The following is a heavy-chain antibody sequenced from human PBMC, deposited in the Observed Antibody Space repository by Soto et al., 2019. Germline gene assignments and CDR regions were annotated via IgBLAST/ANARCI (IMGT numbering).Heavy chain of an antibody. CDR3: ATSILRFLEWSSGDY. D-gene: IGHD3-3*01. V-gene: IGHV1-2*02. J-gene: IGHJ4*02. CDR2: INPNNGAT. Sequence: WASVNVSCKSSGYTFTGYYINWVRQAPGQGLECMGWINPNNGATNYAPNFQGRVTMTRDTSISTAYMELSRLRSDDTGVYYCATSILRFLEWSSGDYWGRGTLVTVSS. CDR1: GYTFTGYY.